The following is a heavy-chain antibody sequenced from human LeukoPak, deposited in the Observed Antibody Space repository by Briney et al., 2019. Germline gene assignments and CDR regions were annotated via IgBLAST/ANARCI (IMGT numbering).Heavy chain of an antibody. Sequence: GGSLRLSCAASGFTFSSYGMHWVRQAPGKGLEWVAVIWYDGSNKYYADSVKGRFTISRDNSKNTPYLQMNSLRAEDTAVYYCARVPSERITMVREEVAFDIWGQGTMVTVSS. D-gene: IGHD3-10*01. CDR3: ARVPSERITMVREEVAFDI. CDR1: GFTFSSYG. V-gene: IGHV3-33*01. J-gene: IGHJ3*02. CDR2: IWYDGSNK.